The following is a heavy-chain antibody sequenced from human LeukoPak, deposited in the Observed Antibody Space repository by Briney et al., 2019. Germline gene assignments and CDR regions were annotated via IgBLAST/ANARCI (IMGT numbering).Heavy chain of an antibody. V-gene: IGHV1-69*05. CDR3: AREGVYSPDPSSYHRHAFDV. Sequence: GASVKVSCKASGGTFSSYAISWVRQAPGQGLEWMGGIIPIFGTANYAQKFQGRVTITTDESTSTAYMELSSLRSEDTAVYYCAREGVYSPDPSSYHRHAFDVWGKGTVVIVSS. CDR2: IIPIFGTA. D-gene: IGHD3-16*02. J-gene: IGHJ3*01. CDR1: GGTFSSYA.